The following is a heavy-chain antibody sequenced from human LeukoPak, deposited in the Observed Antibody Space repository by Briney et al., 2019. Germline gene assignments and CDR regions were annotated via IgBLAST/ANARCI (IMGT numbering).Heavy chain of an antibody. V-gene: IGHV3-7*04. CDR3: ARDFDWLFYY. Sequence: GGSLRLSCASSGCTFSSHWMSWVRQAPGKGLEWVANIKQDGSEKYYVDSVKGRFTISRDNAKNSLYLQMNSLRAEDTAVYYCARDFDWLFYYWGQGTLVTVSS. CDR1: GCTFSSHW. D-gene: IGHD3-9*01. J-gene: IGHJ4*02. CDR2: IKQDGSEK.